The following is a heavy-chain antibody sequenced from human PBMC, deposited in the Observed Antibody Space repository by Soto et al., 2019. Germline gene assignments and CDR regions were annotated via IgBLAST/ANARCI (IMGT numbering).Heavy chain of an antibody. Sequence: PGASVKVSCKASGYTFTGYYMHWVRQAPGQGLEWMGWINPNSGGTNYAQKFQGRVTMTRDTSISTAYMELSRLRSDDTAVYYCAREDCSSTSCYTSLGYWGQGTLVTVSS. CDR3: AREDCSSTSCYTSLGY. CDR2: INPNSGGT. CDR1: GYTFTGYY. V-gene: IGHV1-2*02. J-gene: IGHJ4*02. D-gene: IGHD2-2*02.